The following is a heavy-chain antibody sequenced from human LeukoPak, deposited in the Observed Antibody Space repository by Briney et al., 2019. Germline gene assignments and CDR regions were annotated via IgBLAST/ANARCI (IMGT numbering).Heavy chain of an antibody. Sequence: GGPLRLSCTASGFTFGDYAMTWVRQAPGKGLEWVGFIRSKVYGGTPEYAASVKGRFTISRDDSKGIAYLQMNSLKTEDTAVYYCTRDQTPYYWGQGTLVTVSS. CDR1: GFTFGDYA. CDR2: IRSKVYGGTP. CDR3: TRDQTPYY. V-gene: IGHV3-49*04. J-gene: IGHJ4*02.